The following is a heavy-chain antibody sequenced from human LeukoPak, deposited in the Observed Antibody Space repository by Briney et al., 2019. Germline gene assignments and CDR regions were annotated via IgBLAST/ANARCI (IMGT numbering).Heavy chain of an antibody. CDR1: GGSISSYY. CDR3: ARIDYSNYAYYGMDV. J-gene: IGHJ6*02. Sequence: SETLSLTCTVSGGSISSYYWSWIRQPPGKGLEWIGYIYYSGSTNYNPSLKSRVTISVDTSKNQSSLKLTSVTAADTAVCYCARIDYSNYAYYGMDVWGQGTTVTASS. D-gene: IGHD4-11*01. V-gene: IGHV4-59*01. CDR2: IYYSGST.